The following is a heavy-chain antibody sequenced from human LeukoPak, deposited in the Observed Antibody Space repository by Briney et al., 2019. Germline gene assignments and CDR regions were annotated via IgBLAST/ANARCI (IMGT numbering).Heavy chain of an antibody. J-gene: IGHJ4*02. CDR2: IYYSGST. V-gene: IGHV4-61*01. D-gene: IGHD3-3*01. Sequence: SETLSLTCTVSGGSVSSGSYYWSWIRQPPGMGLEWIGYIYYSGSTNYNPSLKGRVTISVDTSKNQFSLKLSSMTAADTAVYYCAGTSDFWSGYARFDYWGQGTLVTVSS. CDR3: AGTSDFWSGYARFDY. CDR1: GGSVSSGSYY.